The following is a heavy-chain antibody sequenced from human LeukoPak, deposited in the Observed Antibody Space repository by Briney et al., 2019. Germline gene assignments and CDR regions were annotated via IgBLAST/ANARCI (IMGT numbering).Heavy chain of an antibody. CDR2: ISSSSSYI. D-gene: IGHD3-16*02. CDR3: ARDYDYVWGSYRYTSDAFDI. CDR1: GFTFSSYS. Sequence: GGSLRLSCAASGFTFSSYSMNWVRQAPGKGLEWVSSISSSSSYIYYADSVKGRFTISRGNAKNSMSLQMNSLRAEDTAVYYCARDYDYVWGSYRYTSDAFDIWGQGTMVTVSS. V-gene: IGHV3-21*01. J-gene: IGHJ3*02.